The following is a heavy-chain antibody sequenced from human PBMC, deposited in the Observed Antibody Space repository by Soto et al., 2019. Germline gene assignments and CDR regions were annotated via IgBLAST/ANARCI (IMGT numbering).Heavy chain of an antibody. Sequence: QVQLQQSGPGLVKPSQTLSLICAISGDSVSSASATWSWIRQSPSGRLEWLGRTYYRSKWHNDYPVSVKSRIAIIPDTSKNQLSLQLSSVTLEDTAVYFCARDGSGYQWYFDVWGRGSLVTVSS. CDR3: ARDGSGYQWYFDV. CDR2: TYYRSKWHN. V-gene: IGHV6-1*01. CDR1: GDSVSSASAT. D-gene: IGHD5-12*01. J-gene: IGHJ2*01.